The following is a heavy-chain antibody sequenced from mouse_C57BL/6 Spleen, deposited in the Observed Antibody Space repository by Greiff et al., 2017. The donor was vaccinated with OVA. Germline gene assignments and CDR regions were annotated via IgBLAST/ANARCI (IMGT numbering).Heavy chain of an antibody. CDR1: GYTFTSYW. V-gene: IGHV1-55*01. J-gene: IGHJ3*01. D-gene: IGHD1-1*01. CDR2: IYPGSGST. CDR3: ARWDTRFAY. Sequence: QVQLKQPGAELVKPGASVKMSCKASGYTFTSYWITWVKQRPGQGLEWIGDIYPGSGSTNYNEKFKSKATLTVETPSSTAYMQLSSLTSEDSAVYYCARWDTRFAYWGQGTLVTVSA.